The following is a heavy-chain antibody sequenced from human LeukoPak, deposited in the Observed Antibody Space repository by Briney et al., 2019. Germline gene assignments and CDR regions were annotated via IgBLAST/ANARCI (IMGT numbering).Heavy chain of an antibody. V-gene: IGHV1-2*06. Sequence: ASVNVSCKASGYTFTGYYIHWVRQAPGQGLEWMGRINPNSGGTNYAQKFQGRVTMTRDTSISTAYMDLSSLRSDDTAVYYCARAGYDILTLAPDPANDYWGQGILVTVSS. CDR1: GYTFTGYY. CDR3: ARAGYDILTLAPDPANDY. J-gene: IGHJ4*02. D-gene: IGHD3-9*01. CDR2: INPNSGGT.